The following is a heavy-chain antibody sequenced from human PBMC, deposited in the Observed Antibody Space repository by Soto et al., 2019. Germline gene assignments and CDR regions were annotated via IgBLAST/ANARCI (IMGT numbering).Heavy chain of an antibody. Sequence: SVKVSSKASGGTFSSYAISWVRQTPGQGLEWMGEIIPIFGTANYAQKFQGRVTITADESTSTAYMELSSLRSEDTAVYYCARDRGPSSGYYPYWFDPWGQGTLVTVSS. CDR1: GGTFSSYA. V-gene: IGHV1-69*13. D-gene: IGHD3-22*01. CDR2: IIPIFGTA. J-gene: IGHJ5*02. CDR3: ARDRGPSSGYYPYWFDP.